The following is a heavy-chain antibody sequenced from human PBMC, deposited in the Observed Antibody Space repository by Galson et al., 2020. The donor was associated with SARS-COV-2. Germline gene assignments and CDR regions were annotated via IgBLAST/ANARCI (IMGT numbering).Heavy chain of an antibody. CDR1: DDYS. J-gene: IGHJ4*02. CDR2: ISWNSGSI. CDR3: AKDWGPIGLGWLDFDGPQFDY. V-gene: IGHV3-9*01. Sequence: DDYSMHLVRQAPGKGLEWVSGISWNSGSIGYADSVNCRFTISRDNAKNSLYLQMNSLRAEDTALYYCAKDWGPIGLGWLDFDGPQFDYWGEGTLVTVSS. D-gene: IGHD3-9*01.